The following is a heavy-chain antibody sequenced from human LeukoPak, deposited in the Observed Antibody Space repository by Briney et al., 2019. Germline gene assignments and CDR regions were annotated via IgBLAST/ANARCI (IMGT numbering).Heavy chain of an antibody. J-gene: IGHJ4*02. CDR3: ATYIGYCTNGVCFAHFDY. Sequence: ASVKVSCKASGYTFTGYYMHWVRQAPGQGLEWMRRINPNSGGTNYAQKFQGRVTMTRDTSISTAYMELSRLRSDDTAVYYCATYIGYCTNGVCFAHFDYWGQGTLVTVSS. D-gene: IGHD2-8*01. CDR2: INPNSGGT. CDR1: GYTFTGYY. V-gene: IGHV1-2*02.